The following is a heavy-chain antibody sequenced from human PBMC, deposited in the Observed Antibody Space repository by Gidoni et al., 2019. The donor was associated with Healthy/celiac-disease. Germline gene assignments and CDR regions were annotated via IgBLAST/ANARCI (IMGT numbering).Heavy chain of an antibody. D-gene: IGHD3-10*01. Sequence: EVQLVESGGGLVQPGGSLRLSCAASGFTFSSYWMSWVRQAPGKGLEWVANIKQDGSEKYYVDSVKGRFTISRDNAKNSLYLQMNSLRAEDTAVYYCARDLYGSGYSHFDYWGQGTLVTVSS. V-gene: IGHV3-7*04. J-gene: IGHJ4*02. CDR3: ARDLYGSGYSHFDY. CDR1: GFTFSSYW. CDR2: IKQDGSEK.